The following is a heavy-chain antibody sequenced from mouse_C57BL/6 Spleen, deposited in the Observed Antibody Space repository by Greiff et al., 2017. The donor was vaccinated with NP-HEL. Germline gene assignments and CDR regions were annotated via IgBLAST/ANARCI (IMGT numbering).Heavy chain of an antibody. V-gene: IGHV5-17*01. Sequence: EVHLVESGGGLVKPGGSLKLSCAASGFTFSDYGMHWVRQAPEKGLEWVAYISSGSSTIYYADTVKGRFTISRDNAKNTLFLQMTSLRSEDTAMYYCATCDGYYGGWFAYWGQGTLVTVSA. D-gene: IGHD2-3*01. CDR1: GFTFSDYG. CDR3: ATCDGYYGGWFAY. CDR2: ISSGSSTI. J-gene: IGHJ3*01.